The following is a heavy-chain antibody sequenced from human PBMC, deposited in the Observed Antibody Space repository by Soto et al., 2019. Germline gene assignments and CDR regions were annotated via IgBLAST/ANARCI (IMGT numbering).Heavy chain of an antibody. J-gene: IGHJ6*02. V-gene: IGHV1-2*02. Sequence: ASVKVSCKASGYTFTGYYMHWVRQAPGQGLEWMGWINPNSGSTYYADSVKGRFTISRDNSKNTLYLQMNSLRAEDTAVYYCSLLATTDYGMDVWGQGTTVTVSS. CDR3: SLLATTDYGMDV. CDR1: GYTFTGYY. CDR2: INPNSGST. D-gene: IGHD2-8*02.